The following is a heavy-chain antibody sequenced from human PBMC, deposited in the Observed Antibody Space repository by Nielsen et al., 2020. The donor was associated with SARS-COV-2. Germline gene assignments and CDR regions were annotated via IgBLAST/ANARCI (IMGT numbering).Heavy chain of an antibody. V-gene: IGHV3-33*06. J-gene: IGHJ4*02. CDR3: AKGGWFGELRYYFDY. D-gene: IGHD3-10*01. CDR2: IWYDGSNK. CDR1: GFTFSSYG. Sequence: GESLKISCAASGFTFSSYGMHWVRQAPGKGLEWVAVIWYDGSNKYYADSVKGRFTISRDNSKNTLYLQMNSLRAEDTAVYYCAKGGWFGELRYYFDYWGQGTLVTVSS.